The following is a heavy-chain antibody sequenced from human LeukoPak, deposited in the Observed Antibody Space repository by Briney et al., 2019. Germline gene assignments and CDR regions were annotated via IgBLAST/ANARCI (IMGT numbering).Heavy chain of an antibody. V-gene: IGHV3-49*04. CDR1: GFTFGDYA. Sequence: PGGSLRLSCTASGFTFGDYAMSWVRQAPGKGLEWVGFIRSKAYGGTTEYAASVKGRFTISRDNAKNSLYLHMSSLRAEDTAVYSCARAIDYWGQGTLVTVSS. J-gene: IGHJ4*02. CDR2: IRSKAYGGTT. CDR3: ARAIDY.